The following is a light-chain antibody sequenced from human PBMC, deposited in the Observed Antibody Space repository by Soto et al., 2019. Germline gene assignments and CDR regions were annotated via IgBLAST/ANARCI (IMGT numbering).Light chain of an antibody. V-gene: IGKV3-20*01. J-gene: IGKJ3*01. CDR3: QQYGSSFT. Sequence: EIVLTQSPGTLSLSPGERATLSCRASQSVNSNYLAWYQQKAGQAPRLLIYGASSRATGIPDRFSGSGSGTDYTLTISRLEPADFAVYYCQQYGSSFTFGPGTKVDIK. CDR2: GAS. CDR1: QSVNSNY.